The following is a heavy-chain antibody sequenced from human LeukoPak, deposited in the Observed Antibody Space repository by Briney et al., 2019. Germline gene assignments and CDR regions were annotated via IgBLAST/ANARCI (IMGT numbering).Heavy chain of an antibody. CDR2: FDVEDGET. CDR3: ATRGPWVGNAGFDY. Sequence: GASVKVSCKVSGYSLSELSIQWVRQVPGERLEWMGGFDVEDGETIYVQKFQGRVTMTEDISTDTAYMEMRSLRSEDTAVYYCATRGPWVGNAGFDYWGQGTLVTVSS. V-gene: IGHV1-24*01. J-gene: IGHJ4*02. CDR1: GYSLSELS. D-gene: IGHD1-26*01.